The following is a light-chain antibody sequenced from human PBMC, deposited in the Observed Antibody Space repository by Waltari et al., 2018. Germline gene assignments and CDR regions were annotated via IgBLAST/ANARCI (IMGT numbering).Light chain of an antibody. Sequence: DIQMTQSPSTLSASVGDRVTITCRASQSISSWLDWYQQKPGKAPKLLIYDASSLESGVPSRFSGSGSGTEFTLTISSLQPDDFATYYCQQYNSYHTFGQGTKLEIK. CDR2: DAS. V-gene: IGKV1-5*01. J-gene: IGKJ2*01. CDR1: QSISSW. CDR3: QQYNSYHT.